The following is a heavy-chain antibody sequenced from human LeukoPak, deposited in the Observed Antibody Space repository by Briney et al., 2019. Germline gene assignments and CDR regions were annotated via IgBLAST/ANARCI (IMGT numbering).Heavy chain of an antibody. V-gene: IGHV1-2*02. CDR1: GYTFTRNN. J-gene: IGHJ4*02. D-gene: IGHD3-22*01. CDR3: ARAAGGYYYDLDADY. Sequence: DSVSLSCTASGYTFTRNNMHWVRQPPGPGLERMGWINPNSGGTNYAQKFQGRVTMTRDTSISTAYMELSRLRSDDTAVYYCARAAGGYYYDLDADYWGQGTLVTVTS. CDR2: INPNSGGT.